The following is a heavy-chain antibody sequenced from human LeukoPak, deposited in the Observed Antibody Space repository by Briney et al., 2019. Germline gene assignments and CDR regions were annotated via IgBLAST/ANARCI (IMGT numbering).Heavy chain of an antibody. Sequence: GGSLRLSCAASGFTFSNAWMSWVRQAPGKGLEWVGRSRDRANSYITEYATSVEGRFTISRDDSRKSLYLQMNSLKTEDTAVYYCANFFGNNFGFWGQGTLVTVSS. J-gene: IGHJ4*02. CDR1: GFTFSNAW. V-gene: IGHV3-72*01. D-gene: IGHD5-24*01. CDR2: SRDRANSYIT. CDR3: ANFFGNNFGF.